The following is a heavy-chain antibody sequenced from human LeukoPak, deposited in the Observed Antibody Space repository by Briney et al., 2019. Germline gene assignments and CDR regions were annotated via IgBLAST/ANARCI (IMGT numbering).Heavy chain of an antibody. CDR2: ISSSGSTI. J-gene: IGHJ4*02. CDR3: ARDRGDNYDFWSGYYGSEDY. CDR1: GFTFSDYY. D-gene: IGHD3-3*01. Sequence: PGGSLRLSCAASGFTFSDYYMSWIRQAPGKGLEWVSYISSSGSTIYYADSVKGRFTISRDNAKNSLYLQMNSLRAEDTAVYYCARDRGDNYDFWSGYYGSEDYWGQGTLVTVSS. V-gene: IGHV3-11*04.